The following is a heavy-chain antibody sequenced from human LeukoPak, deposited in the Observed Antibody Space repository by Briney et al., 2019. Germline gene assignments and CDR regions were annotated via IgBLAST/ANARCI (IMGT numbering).Heavy chain of an antibody. D-gene: IGHD3-22*01. V-gene: IGHV3-23*01. CDR2: ISGSGFST. CDR3: AKEGYYDSSGAPRRLFYYGMDV. CDR1: GFTFSSYA. Sequence: GGSLRLSCAASGFTFSSYAMSWVRQAPGKGLEWVSGISGSGFSTYYADSVKGWFTISRDNSKNTLYLQMKSLRAEDTAVYYCAKEGYYDSSGAPRRLFYYGMDVWGQGTTVTVSS. J-gene: IGHJ6*02.